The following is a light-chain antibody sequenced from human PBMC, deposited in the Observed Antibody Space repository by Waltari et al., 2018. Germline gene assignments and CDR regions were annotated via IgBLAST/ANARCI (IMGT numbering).Light chain of an antibody. V-gene: IGKV1-39*01. CDR3: QQSYSTPLT. Sequence: DIQMTQSPSSLSASVGDRVTITCRASQTIIIYLNWYQQKPGKAPKLLIFAASSLQSGVPSRFSGSGSGTDFTLTISSLQPEDFATYYCQQSYSTPLTFGGGTKVEIK. J-gene: IGKJ4*01. CDR2: AAS. CDR1: QTIIIY.